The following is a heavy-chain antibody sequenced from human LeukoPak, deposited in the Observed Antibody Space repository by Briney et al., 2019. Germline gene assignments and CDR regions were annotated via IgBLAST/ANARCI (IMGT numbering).Heavy chain of an antibody. CDR3: ARYYDFWSGYYTGWFDP. Sequence: ASVKVSCKASGYTFTSYGSSWVRQAPGQGLEWMGWISAYNGNTNYAQKLQGRVTMTTDTSTSTAYMELRSLRSDDTAVYYCARYYDFWSGYYTGWFDPWGQGTLVTVSS. D-gene: IGHD3-3*01. V-gene: IGHV1-18*01. CDR2: ISAYNGNT. CDR1: GYTFTSYG. J-gene: IGHJ5*02.